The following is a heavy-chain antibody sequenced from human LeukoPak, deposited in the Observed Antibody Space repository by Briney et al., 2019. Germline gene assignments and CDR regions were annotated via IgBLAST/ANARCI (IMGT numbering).Heavy chain of an antibody. D-gene: IGHD6-19*01. CDR2: ISGSGGGT. J-gene: IGHJ4*02. V-gene: IGHV3-23*01. CDR1: GLTFSSHA. CDR3: ATNAGQWLVPFDY. Sequence: GGSLRLSCAASGLTFSSHAMNWVRQAPGKGLEWVSVISGSGGGTYYADSVKGRFTISRDNSKNTLYLQMNSLRVEDTAVYYCATNAGQWLVPFDYWGQGTLVTVSS.